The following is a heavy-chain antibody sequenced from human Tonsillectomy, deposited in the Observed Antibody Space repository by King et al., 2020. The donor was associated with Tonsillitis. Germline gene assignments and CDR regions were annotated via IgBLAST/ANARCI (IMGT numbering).Heavy chain of an antibody. CDR2: IYPRDSDT. D-gene: IGHD6-19*01. CDR1: GYNFPNYW. J-gene: IGHJ4*02. Sequence: VQLVESGTEVKKPGESLKISCQGSGYNFPNYWIGWVRQMPGKGLEWMGIIYPRDSDTRFNPSFQGRVTISADKSINTAFLQWSSLKASDTAIYYCARAAGGVAGLGRPFDYWGQGTRSPSPQ. V-gene: IGHV5-51*01. CDR3: ARAAGGVAGLGRPFDY.